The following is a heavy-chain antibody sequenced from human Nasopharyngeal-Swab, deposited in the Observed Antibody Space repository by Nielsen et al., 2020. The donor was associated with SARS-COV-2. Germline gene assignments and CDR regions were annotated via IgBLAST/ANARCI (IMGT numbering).Heavy chain of an antibody. CDR2: IYYSGST. CDR3: ARGGGYSYGTWVWFDP. Sequence: WIRQPPGKGLEWIGYIYYSGSTYYNPSLKSRVTISVDTSKNQFSLKLSSVTAADTAVYYCARGGGYSYGTWVWFDPWGQGTLVPSPQ. D-gene: IGHD5-18*01. J-gene: IGHJ5*02. V-gene: IGHV4-31*02.